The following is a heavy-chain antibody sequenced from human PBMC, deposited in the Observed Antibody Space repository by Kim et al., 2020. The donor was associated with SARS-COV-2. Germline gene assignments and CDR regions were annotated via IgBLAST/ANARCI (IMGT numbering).Heavy chain of an antibody. CDR2: ISVSGGST. CDR1: GFTFSSYA. V-gene: IGHV3-23*01. D-gene: IGHD3-10*01. J-gene: IGHJ4*02. Sequence: GGSLRLSCAASGFTFSSYAMSWVRQAPGKGLEWVSVISVSGGSTYYADSVKGRFTISRDNSKNTLYLQMNSLRAEDTAVYYCARGIQGVYHGYWGQGTLVTVSS. CDR3: ARGIQGVYHGY.